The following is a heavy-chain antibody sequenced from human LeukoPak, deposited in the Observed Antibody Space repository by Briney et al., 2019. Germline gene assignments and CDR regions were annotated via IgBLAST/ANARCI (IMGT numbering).Heavy chain of an antibody. V-gene: IGHV1-2*02. CDR2: INPNSGVR. D-gene: IGHD3-16*01. CDR3: ARVASIGGELDY. J-gene: IGHJ4*02. CDR1: GYTFTGYY. Sequence: ASVKVSCKASGYTFTGYYIHWVRQAPGQGLEWMGWINPNSGVRNYAQKFQGRVTVTRDTSLNTAYMEMSRLRYDDTAVYYCARVASIGGELDYWGPGTLVTVSS.